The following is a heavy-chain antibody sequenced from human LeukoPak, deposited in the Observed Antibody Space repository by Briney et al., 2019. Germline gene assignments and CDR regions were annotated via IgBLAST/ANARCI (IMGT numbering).Heavy chain of an antibody. J-gene: IGHJ6*03. D-gene: IGHD2-2*01. CDR3: AKAPYCSSTSCYRGYYMDV. CDR2: IRYDAVDK. CDR1: GFTFRTYG. Sequence: GGSLRLSCVVSGFTFRTYGIHWVRQAPGKGLEWVAFIRYDAVDKNYADSVKGRFTISRDNSKNTLYLQMNSLRAEDTAVYYCAKAPYCSSTSCYRGYYMDVWGKGTTVTVSS. V-gene: IGHV3-30*02.